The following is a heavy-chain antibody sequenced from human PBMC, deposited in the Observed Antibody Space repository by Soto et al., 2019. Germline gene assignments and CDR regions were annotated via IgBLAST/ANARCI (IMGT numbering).Heavy chain of an antibody. CDR3: ARGDEMTAVTIFEY. D-gene: IGHD4-17*01. CDR2: VIPAFNTS. CDR1: GGAFGRYS. V-gene: IGHV1-69*13. J-gene: IGHJ4*02. Sequence: ASVKVSCKASGGAFGRYSVSWVRQAPGQGLEWIGGVIPAFNTSNYSLKFQGRVAIFADLSTSTVFMELRSLRSEDTALYYCARGDEMTAVTIFEYWGQGTLVTVSS.